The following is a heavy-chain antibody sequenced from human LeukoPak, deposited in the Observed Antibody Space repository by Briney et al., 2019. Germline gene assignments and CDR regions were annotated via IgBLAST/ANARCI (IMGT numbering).Heavy chain of an antibody. D-gene: IGHD1-26*01. J-gene: IGHJ4*02. V-gene: IGHV3-64*01. CDR2: ISSNVDST. CDR3: AREAFGGTYER. Sequence: PGGSRRLAWPADGFTLSSYAMHWVRPAAGRGLEYVSTISSNVDSTYYAHSVKGRFTISRDNSKNTLYLQMGSLRAEDMSVYYGAREAFGGTYERWGQGTLVTVSS. CDR1: GFTLSSYA.